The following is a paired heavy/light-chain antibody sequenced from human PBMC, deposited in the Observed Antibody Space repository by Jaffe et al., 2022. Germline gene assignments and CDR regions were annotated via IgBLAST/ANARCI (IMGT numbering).Light chain of an antibody. V-gene: IGKV1-5*03. Sequence: DIQMTQSPSTLSASVGDRVTITCRASQSISSWLAWHQQKPGKAPKLLISKASSLESGVPSRFSGSGSGTEFTLTISSLQPDDFATYYCQQYASYPVTFGQGTKVEI. CDR1: QSISSW. CDR2: KAS. CDR3: QQYASYPVT. J-gene: IGKJ1*01.
Heavy chain of an antibody. CDR1: GGSISISSYN. Sequence: QLQLQESGPGLVKPSETLSFTCTVSGGSISISSYNWGWIRQPPGKGLEWIGNINYSGNTFYNPSLKSRVTISVDTSKNHFSLKLSSVTAADTAVYYCAGRRGPIDTWGQGTLVTVSS. V-gene: IGHV4-39*02. CDR3: AGRRGPIDT. J-gene: IGHJ5*02. D-gene: IGHD3-22*01. CDR2: INYSGNT.